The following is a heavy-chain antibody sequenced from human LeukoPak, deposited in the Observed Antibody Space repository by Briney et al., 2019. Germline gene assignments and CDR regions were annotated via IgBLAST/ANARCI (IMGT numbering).Heavy chain of an antibody. CDR2: IYTSGST. Sequence: PSETLSLTCTASGGSISSYYWSWIRQPAGKGLEWIGRIYTSGSTNYNPSLKSRVTMSVDTSKNQFSLKLSSVTAADTAVYYCARDSPVYYDSSGYYLGYFDYWGQGTLVTVSS. CDR1: GGSISSYY. J-gene: IGHJ4*02. V-gene: IGHV4-4*07. CDR3: ARDSPVYYDSSGYYLGYFDY. D-gene: IGHD3-22*01.